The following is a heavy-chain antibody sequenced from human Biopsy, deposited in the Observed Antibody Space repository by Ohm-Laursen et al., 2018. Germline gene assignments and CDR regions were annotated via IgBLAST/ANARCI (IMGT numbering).Heavy chain of an antibody. CDR2: INHSWST. D-gene: IGHD2-2*01. J-gene: IGHJ6*02. CDR3: ARDLIAYCPTTSCDNFGMDV. V-gene: IGHV4-59*01. Sequence: SDTLSLTCIVSDASINLYYWSWIRQPPGKGLEWIGYINHSWSTNYNPSLKSRLTISVDTSKNQFSLKLTSVTAADTAVYYCARDLIAYCPTTSCDNFGMDVWGQGTTVTVSS. CDR1: DASINLYY.